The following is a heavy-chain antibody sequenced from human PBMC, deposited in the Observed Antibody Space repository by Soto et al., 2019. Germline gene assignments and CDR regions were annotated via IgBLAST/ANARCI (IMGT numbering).Heavy chain of an antibody. Sequence: PGGSLRLSCAASGFTFSSYWMSWVRQAPGKGLEWVANIKQDGSEKYYVDSVKGRFTISRDNAENSLYLQMNSLRAEDTAVYYCARDEGYCSGGSCPDFDYWGQGTLVTVSS. D-gene: IGHD2-15*01. V-gene: IGHV3-7*03. CDR2: IKQDGSEK. CDR3: ARDEGYCSGGSCPDFDY. J-gene: IGHJ4*02. CDR1: GFTFSSYW.